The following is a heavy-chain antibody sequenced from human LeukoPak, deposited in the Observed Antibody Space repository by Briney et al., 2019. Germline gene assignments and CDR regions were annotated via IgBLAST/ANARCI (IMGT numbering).Heavy chain of an antibody. CDR2: IIPIFATT. V-gene: IGHV1-69*05. Sequence: GASVKVSCKASGGTFSSYAISWVRQAPGQGPEWMGGIIPIFATTNYAQKFQGRVTIATDESTTTVYMELSSLRSDDTAVYYCARVVGPDYYYYMDVWGKGTTVTVSS. CDR1: GGTFSSYA. J-gene: IGHJ6*03. CDR3: ARVVGPDYYYYMDV.